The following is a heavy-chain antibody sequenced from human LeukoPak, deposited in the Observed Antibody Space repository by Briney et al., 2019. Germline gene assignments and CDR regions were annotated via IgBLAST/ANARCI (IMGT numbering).Heavy chain of an antibody. CDR2: IKSKTDGGTT. J-gene: IGHJ4*02. CDR3: TTDPSGSYFYYFDY. CDR1: GFTFGNAW. Sequence: GGSLRLSCAASGFTFGNAWMSWVRQAPGKGLEWVGRIKSKTDGGTTDYAAPVKGRFTISRDDSKNTLYLQMNSLKTEDTAVYYCTTDPSGSYFYYFDYWGQGTLVTVSS. V-gene: IGHV3-15*01. D-gene: IGHD1-26*01.